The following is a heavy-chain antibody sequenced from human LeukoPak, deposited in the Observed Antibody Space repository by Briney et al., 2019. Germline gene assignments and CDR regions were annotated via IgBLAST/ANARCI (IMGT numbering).Heavy chain of an antibody. CDR1: GFTFSNFA. J-gene: IGHJ6*02. Sequence: GGSLRLSCSASGFTFSNFAMHWVRQAPGKGLEWVAVISYDGSNKYYVDSVKGRLTISRDNSQSTLHLQMNSLRAEDTAVYYCAKDSLGSGSYWSRYYGLDVWGQGTTVTVSS. CDR3: AKDSLGSGSYWSRYYGLDV. V-gene: IGHV3-30*04. CDR2: ISYDGSNK. D-gene: IGHD3-10*01.